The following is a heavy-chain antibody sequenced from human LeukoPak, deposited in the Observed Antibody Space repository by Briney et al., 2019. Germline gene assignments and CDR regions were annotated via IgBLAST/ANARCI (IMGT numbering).Heavy chain of an antibody. CDR1: GFTFSSYG. J-gene: IGHJ3*02. CDR3: AKALLPYYYDSSEAFDI. Sequence: GGSLRLSCTASGFTFSSYGMHWVRQAPGKGLEWVAVISYDGSNKYYADSVKGRFTISRDNSKNTLYLQMNSLRAEDTAVYYCAKALLPYYYDSSEAFDIWGQGTMVTVSS. V-gene: IGHV3-30*18. D-gene: IGHD3-22*01. CDR2: ISYDGSNK.